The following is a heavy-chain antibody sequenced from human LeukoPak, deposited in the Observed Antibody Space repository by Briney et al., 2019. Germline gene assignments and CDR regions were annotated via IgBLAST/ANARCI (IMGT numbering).Heavy chain of an antibody. Sequence: APLRVSRTASLYTFSPYSMHWVREAPVDRPEWRGWIKPNSGVTNYAQKIQGRVTMTRDTSISTAYTELSRLRSEDTAVYYCARVIRSRAPEMAASVDFDYWGQGTLVTVSS. CDR2: IKPNSGVT. CDR1: LYTFSPYS. V-gene: IGHV1-2*02. CDR3: ARVIRSRAPEMAASVDFDY. D-gene: IGHD5-24*01. J-gene: IGHJ4*02.